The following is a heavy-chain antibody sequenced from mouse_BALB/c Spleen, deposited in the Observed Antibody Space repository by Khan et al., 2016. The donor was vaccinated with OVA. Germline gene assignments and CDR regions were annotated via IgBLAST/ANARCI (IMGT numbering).Heavy chain of an antibody. Sequence: VQLQQPGPELMKPGASVKISCKASGYSFTTYYLHWVMQSHGESLEWIGYVDPFSGGTTYNQKFKGKATLTVDKSSTKAYMHLSNLTSEDSAVYFCTRHGYVAWFTYWGQGTLVTVSA. CDR3: TRHGYVAWFTY. D-gene: IGHD2-2*01. J-gene: IGHJ3*01. V-gene: IGHV1S135*01. CDR2: VDPFSGGT. CDR1: GYSFTTYY.